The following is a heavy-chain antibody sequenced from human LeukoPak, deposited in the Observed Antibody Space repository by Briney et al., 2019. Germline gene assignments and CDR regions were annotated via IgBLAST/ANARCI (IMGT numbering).Heavy chain of an antibody. CDR3: ARGTLNTYDSSGYYLDY. CDR2: MSYDGSNK. D-gene: IGHD3-22*01. Sequence: GGSLRLSCAASRFTFSSYTMHWVRQAPGKGLEWVAVMSYDGSNKYYADSVKGRFTISRDNAKNSLYLQMNSLRAEDTAVYYCARGTLNTYDSSGYYLDYWGQGTLVTVSS. J-gene: IGHJ4*02. CDR1: RFTFSSYT. V-gene: IGHV3-30*04.